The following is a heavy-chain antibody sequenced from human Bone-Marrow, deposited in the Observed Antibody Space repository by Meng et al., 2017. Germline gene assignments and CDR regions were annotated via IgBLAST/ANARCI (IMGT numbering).Heavy chain of an antibody. J-gene: IGHJ6*02. CDR1: GFTFSSYE. V-gene: IGHV3-21*01. D-gene: IGHD6-19*01. CDR3: ARDRESSGWYVAYYYYGMDV. CDR2: ISSSSSYI. Sequence: GESLKISCAASGFTFSSYEMNWVRQAPGKGLEWVSSISSSSSYIYYADSVKGRFTISRDNSKNTLYLQMNSLRAGDTAVYYCARDRESSGWYVAYYYYGMDVWGQGTTVTVSS.